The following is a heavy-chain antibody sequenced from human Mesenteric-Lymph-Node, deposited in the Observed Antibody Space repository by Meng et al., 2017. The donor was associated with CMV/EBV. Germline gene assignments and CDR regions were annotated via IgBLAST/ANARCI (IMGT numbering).Heavy chain of an antibody. CDR3: ARDLAAAGTDNWFDP. D-gene: IGHD6-13*01. CDR1: GFTLSSNG. V-gene: IGHV3-33*01. J-gene: IGHJ5*02. Sequence: SGFTLSSNGMHWVRQAPGKGLEWVAVIWYDGSNKYYADSVKGRFTISRDNSKNTLYLQMNSLRAEDTAVYYCARDLAAAGTDNWFDPWGQGTLVTVSS. CDR2: IWYDGSNK.